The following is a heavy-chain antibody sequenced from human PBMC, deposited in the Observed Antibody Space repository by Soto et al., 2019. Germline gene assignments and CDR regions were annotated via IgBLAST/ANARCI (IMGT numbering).Heavy chain of an antibody. D-gene: IGHD2-2*01. Sequence: PGGSLRLSCAASGFTFSGSAMHWVRQASGKGLEWVGRIRSKANSYATAYAASVKGRFTISRDDSKNTAYLQMNSLKTEDTAVYYCTRGPDQLVPGDYYYYYGMDVWGQGTTVTVSS. CDR2: IRSKANSYAT. CDR1: GFTFSGSA. J-gene: IGHJ6*02. V-gene: IGHV3-73*01. CDR3: TRGPDQLVPGDYYYYYGMDV.